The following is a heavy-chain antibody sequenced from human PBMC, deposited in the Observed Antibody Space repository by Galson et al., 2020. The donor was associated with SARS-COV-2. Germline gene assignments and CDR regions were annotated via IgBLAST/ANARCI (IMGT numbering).Heavy chain of an antibody. CDR1: GYSFTSYW. V-gene: IGHV5-51*01. D-gene: IGHD3-22*01. CDR3: ARMQNRLFDY. CDR2: IYPGDSDT. Sequence: ISCTGSGYSFTSYWIGWVRQMPGQGLEWMGIIYPGDSDTRYSPSFQGQVTISADKSITNAYLQWSSLKASDTAMYYCARMQNRLFDYWGQGTLVTVSS. J-gene: IGHJ4*02.